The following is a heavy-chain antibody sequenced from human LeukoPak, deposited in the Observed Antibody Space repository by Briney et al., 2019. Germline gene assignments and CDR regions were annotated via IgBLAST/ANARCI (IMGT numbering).Heavy chain of an antibody. CDR3: AREGHTSGYCGTFDV. V-gene: IGHV3-30*04. Sequence: GTSLRLSCAASGIAFSNSIMHWVRQAPGKGLEWVSAMSFDGFSKYYADSLKGRLSISRDDSKSTVYLQMNSLRPEDTAVYYCAREGHTSGYCGTFDVWGQGTTVAVSS. CDR1: GIAFSNSI. CDR2: MSFDGFSK. D-gene: IGHD3-22*01. J-gene: IGHJ3*01.